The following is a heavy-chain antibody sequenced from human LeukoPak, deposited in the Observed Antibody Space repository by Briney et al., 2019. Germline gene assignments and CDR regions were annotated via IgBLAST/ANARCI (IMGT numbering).Heavy chain of an antibody. D-gene: IGHD1-14*01. CDR2: IKEDGSEK. CDR3: TRQGHHNFGY. Sequence: GGSQRLSCAASGFTLSNYWMSWVRQAPGKGLEWVANIKEDGSEKFYVDSVKGRFTISRDNAKNSLHLQLNSLRAEDTAVYYCTRQGHHNFGYWGQGTLVTVSS. J-gene: IGHJ4*02. V-gene: IGHV3-7*01. CDR1: GFTLSNYW.